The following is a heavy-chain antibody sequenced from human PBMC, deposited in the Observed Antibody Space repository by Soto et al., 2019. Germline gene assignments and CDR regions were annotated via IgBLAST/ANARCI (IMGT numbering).Heavy chain of an antibody. CDR1: GFTFSSYA. CDR2: ISGSGGST. D-gene: IGHD6-13*01. CDR3: ARRGPGTDFDY. Sequence: VQLLDSGGGLVQPGGSLRLSCAASGFTFSSYAMNWVRQAPGKGLEWVSVISGSGGSTYYADSVKGRFTISRDNSKNTLYLQMNRLRAEDTAVYYCARRGPGTDFDYWGQGTLVTVSS. V-gene: IGHV3-23*01. J-gene: IGHJ4*02.